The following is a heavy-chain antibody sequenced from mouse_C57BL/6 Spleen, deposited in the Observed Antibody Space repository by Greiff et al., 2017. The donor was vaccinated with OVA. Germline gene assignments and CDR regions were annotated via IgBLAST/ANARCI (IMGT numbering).Heavy chain of an antibody. CDR1: GYSITSGYD. D-gene: IGHD2-3*01. Sequence: LQESGPGMVKPSQSLSLTCTVTGYSITSGYDWHWIRHFPGNKLEWMGYISYSGSTNYNPSLKSRISITHDTSKNHFFLKLNSVTTEDTATYYCARGGWTYYAMDYWGQGTSVTVSS. V-gene: IGHV3-1*01. J-gene: IGHJ4*01. CDR2: ISYSGST. CDR3: ARGGWTYYAMDY.